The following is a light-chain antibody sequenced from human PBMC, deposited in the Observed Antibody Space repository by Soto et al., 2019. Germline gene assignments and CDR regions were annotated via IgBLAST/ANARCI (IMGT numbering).Light chain of an antibody. CDR2: KAS. Sequence: IRMTQSPSSLSASTGDRVTITCRASQTISSWLAWYQQKPGKAPKLLIYKASTLKSGVPSRFSGSGSGTEFTLTISSLQPDDLATYYCQQYNNYFWAFGQGTKVDIK. CDR1: QTISSW. J-gene: IGKJ1*01. CDR3: QQYNNYFWA. V-gene: IGKV1-5*03.